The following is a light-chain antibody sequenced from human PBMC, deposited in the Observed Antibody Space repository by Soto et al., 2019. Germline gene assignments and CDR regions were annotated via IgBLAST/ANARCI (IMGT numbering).Light chain of an antibody. J-gene: IGKJ1*01. CDR2: AAS. CDR1: QGISNY. Sequence: DIRMTQSPSSLSASVGDRVTITCRASQGISNYLAWYQQKPGKVPKLLIYAASTLQSGVPSRFSGSGSGTDCTLTISSLQPEDVATYYCQKYNSAPRTFGQGTKVEIK. V-gene: IGKV1-27*01. CDR3: QKYNSAPRT.